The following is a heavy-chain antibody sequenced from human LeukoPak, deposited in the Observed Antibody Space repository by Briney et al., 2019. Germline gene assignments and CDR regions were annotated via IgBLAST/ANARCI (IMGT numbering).Heavy chain of an antibody. CDR1: GGSISSSSYY. V-gene: IGHV4-39*02. J-gene: IGHJ6*03. D-gene: IGHD4-11*01. CDR3: AREAFYSTVDYYYYYYYMDV. CDR2: IYYSGST. Sequence: SETLSLTCTVSGGSISSSSYYWGWIRQPPGKGLEWIGSIYYSGSTYYNPSLKSRVTISVDTSKNQFSLKLSSVTAADTAVYYCAREAFYSTVDYYYYYYYMDVWGKGTTVTVSS.